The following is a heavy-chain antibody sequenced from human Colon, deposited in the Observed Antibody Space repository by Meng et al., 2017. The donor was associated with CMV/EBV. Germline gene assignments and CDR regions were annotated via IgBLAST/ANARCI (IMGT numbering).Heavy chain of an antibody. CDR3: ARAQTEYSSSSGGYYYYGMDV. CDR1: GGSISRYY. D-gene: IGHD6-6*01. J-gene: IGHJ6*02. Sequence: SQTLSLTCTVSGGSISRYYWSWIRQPPGKGLEWIGYIYYSGSTNYNPSLKSRVTISVDTSKNQFSLKLSSVTAADTAVYYCARAQTEYSSSSGGYYYYGMDVWGQGTTVTVSS. CDR2: IYYSGST. V-gene: IGHV4-59*01.